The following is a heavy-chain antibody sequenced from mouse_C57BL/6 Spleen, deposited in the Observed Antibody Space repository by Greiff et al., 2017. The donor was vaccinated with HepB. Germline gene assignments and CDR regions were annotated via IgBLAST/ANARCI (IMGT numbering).Heavy chain of an antibody. J-gene: IGHJ4*01. CDR1: GYTFTSYW. V-gene: IGHV1-52*01. CDR3: ASLYGSSYDYYAMDY. CDR2: IDPSDSET. D-gene: IGHD1-1*01. Sequence: VQLQQPGAELVRPGSSVKLSCKASGYTFTSYWMHWVKQRPIQGLEWIGNIDPSDSETHYNQKFKDKATLTVDKSSSTAYMQLSSLTSEDSAVYYCASLYGSSYDYYAMDYWGQGTSVTVSS.